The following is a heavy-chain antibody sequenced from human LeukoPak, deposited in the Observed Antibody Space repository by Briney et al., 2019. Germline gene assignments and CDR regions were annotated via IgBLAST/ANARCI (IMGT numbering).Heavy chain of an antibody. CDR3: GSCLSYYFDTSGHQVRDAFDI. CDR2: INHSGST. J-gene: IGHJ3*02. V-gene: IGHV4-34*01. Sequence: PSETLSLTCAVYGASFSGYYWSWIRQPPGKGLEWIGEINHSGSTNYNPSLKSRVTISVDTSKNQFSLNLSSVTAADTAVYYCGSCLSYYFDTSGHQVRDAFDIWGQGTMVTVSS. D-gene: IGHD3-22*01. CDR1: GASFSGYY.